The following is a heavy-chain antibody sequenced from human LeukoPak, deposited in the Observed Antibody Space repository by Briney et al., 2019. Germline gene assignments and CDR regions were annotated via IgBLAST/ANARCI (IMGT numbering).Heavy chain of an antibody. CDR1: GYIHTELF. Sequence: ASVKVSCKVSGYIHTELFLHSVRQARGKGRAWVGGFDPEDSETIYAQKFQGRVTMTEDTSTNTAYMELSSLRSEDTAVYYCATDLTKSMSDYGSWYLDLWGRGSLVTVS. CDR3: ATDLTKSMSDYGSWYLDL. J-gene: IGHJ2*01. CDR2: FDPEDSET. V-gene: IGHV1-24*01. D-gene: IGHD3-10*01.